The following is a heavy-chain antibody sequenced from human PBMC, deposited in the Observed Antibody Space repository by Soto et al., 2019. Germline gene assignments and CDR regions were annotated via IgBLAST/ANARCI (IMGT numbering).Heavy chain of an antibody. CDR3: ARHYCSSTSCYPVYYYYYGMDV. Sequence: GESLKISFKGSGSSFTSYWIGWVRQMPGKGLEWMGIIYPGDSDTRYSPSFQGQVTVSADKSISTAYLQWSSLKASDTAMYYCARHYCSSTSCYPVYYYYYGMDVWGQGTTVTVSS. J-gene: IGHJ6*02. D-gene: IGHD2-2*01. CDR1: GSSFTSYW. V-gene: IGHV5-51*01. CDR2: IYPGDSDT.